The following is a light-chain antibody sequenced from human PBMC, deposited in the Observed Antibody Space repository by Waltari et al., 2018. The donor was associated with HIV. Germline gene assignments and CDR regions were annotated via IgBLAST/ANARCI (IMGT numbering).Light chain of an antibody. Sequence: DIVMTQSPDSLAVSLGERATINCKSSQSVLYSSNNKNYLAWYQQKPGQPPKLLIYWASTRESVVPDRFSGSGSGTDFTLTISSLQAEDVAVYYCQQYYNTLWTFGQGTKVEIK. CDR1: QSVLYSSNNKNY. V-gene: IGKV4-1*01. CDR2: WAS. CDR3: QQYYNTLWT. J-gene: IGKJ1*01.